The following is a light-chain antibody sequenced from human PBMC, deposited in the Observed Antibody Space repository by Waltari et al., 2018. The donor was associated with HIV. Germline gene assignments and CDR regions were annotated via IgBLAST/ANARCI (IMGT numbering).Light chain of an antibody. CDR1: QRIASN. V-gene: IGKV3-15*01. J-gene: IGKJ4*01. CDR3: QQYNNFPLT. Sequence: EIVMTQSTATLSVSPGERVTLSCRASQRIASNLVWYQQKPGQAPRPLIYRASSRATGIPARFSGSGSGTEFTLTISSLQSEDFALYYCQQYNNFPLTFGGGTKVEIK. CDR2: RAS.